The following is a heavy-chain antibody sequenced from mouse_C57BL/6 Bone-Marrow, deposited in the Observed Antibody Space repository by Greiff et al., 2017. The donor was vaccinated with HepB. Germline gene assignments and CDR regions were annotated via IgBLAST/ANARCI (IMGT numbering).Heavy chain of an antibody. CDR3: ARKRAYYDYDDEYYYAMDY. D-gene: IGHD2-4*01. CDR2: INPNNGGT. V-gene: IGHV1-18*01. Sequence: VQLQQSGPELVKPGASVKIPCKASGYTFTDYNMDWVKKSHGKSLEWIGDINPNNGGTIYNQKFKGKATLTVDKSSSTAYMELRSLTSEDTAVYYCARKRAYYDYDDEYYYAMDYWGQGTSVTVSS. CDR1: GYTFTDYN. J-gene: IGHJ4*01.